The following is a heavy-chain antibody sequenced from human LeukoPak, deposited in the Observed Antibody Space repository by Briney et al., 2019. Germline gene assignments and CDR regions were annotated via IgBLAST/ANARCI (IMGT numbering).Heavy chain of an antibody. Sequence: PSETLSLTCTVSGGSISSDYWSGIRQPPGKGLEWVVYVYYSGSTNYNPSLKSRVTIPVDTSKPQSSLNLSSAPAADTAVYYCARRPRAMATISFVPWGQGTLVTAPS. V-gene: IGHV4-59*01. CDR3: ARRPRAMATISFVP. CDR2: VYYSGST. J-gene: IGHJ5*02. CDR1: GGSISSDY. D-gene: IGHD5-24*01.